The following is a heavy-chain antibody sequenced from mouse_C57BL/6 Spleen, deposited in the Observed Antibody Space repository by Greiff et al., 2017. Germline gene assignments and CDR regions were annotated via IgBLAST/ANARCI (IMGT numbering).Heavy chain of an antibody. CDR3: VRQPPLHAMDY. J-gene: IGHJ4*01. CDR1: GFSFNTYA. Sequence: EVKVVESGGGLVQPKGSLKLSCAASGFSFNTYAMNWVRQAPGKGLEWVARIRSKSNNYATYYADSVKDRFTISRDDAETRLYLQMNNLRTEDTAMYYCVRQPPLHAMDYWGQGTSVTVYS. CDR2: IRSKSNNYAT. V-gene: IGHV10-1*01.